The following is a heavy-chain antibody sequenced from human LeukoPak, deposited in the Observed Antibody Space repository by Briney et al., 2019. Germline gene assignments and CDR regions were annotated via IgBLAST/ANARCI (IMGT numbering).Heavy chain of an antibody. Sequence: GGSLRLSCAASGFNFRDYAMTWVRQSPGKGLEWVSTISDSGLSTYYADSVKGRFTISRDNSKNTVFLQMNSLTAEDTAMFYCARDLGFSRNRYFDFWGQGTLVTVSS. CDR2: ISDSGLST. V-gene: IGHV3-23*01. J-gene: IGHJ4*02. D-gene: IGHD2/OR15-2a*01. CDR3: ARDLGFSRNRYFDF. CDR1: GFNFRDYA.